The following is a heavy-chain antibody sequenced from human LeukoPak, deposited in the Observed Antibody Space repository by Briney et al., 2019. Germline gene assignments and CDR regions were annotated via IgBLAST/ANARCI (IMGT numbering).Heavy chain of an antibody. D-gene: IGHD3-22*01. CDR1: GFTFSSYA. J-gene: IGHJ3*02. CDR2: ISGSGGST. CDR3: AKDVPYCYDSSGFDAFDI. Sequence: GGSLRLSCAASGFTFSSYAMSWVRQAPGKGLEWVSAISGSGGSTYYADSVKGRFTISRDNSKNTLYLQMNSLRAEDTAVYYCAKDVPYCYDSSGFDAFDIWGQGTMVTVSS. V-gene: IGHV3-23*01.